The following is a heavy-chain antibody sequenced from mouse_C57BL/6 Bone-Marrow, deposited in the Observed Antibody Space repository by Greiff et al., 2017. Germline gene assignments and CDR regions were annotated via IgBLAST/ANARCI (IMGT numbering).Heavy chain of an antibody. CDR2: ISNGGGST. J-gene: IGHJ4*01. Sequence: EVQGVESGGGLVQPGGSLKLSCAASGFTFSDYYMYWVRQTPEKRLEWVAYISNGGGSTYYPDTVKGRFTISRDNAKNTLYLQMSRLKSEDTAMYYCARHYYGSSLSMGYWGQGTSVTVSS. V-gene: IGHV5-12*01. CDR1: GFTFSDYY. D-gene: IGHD1-1*01. CDR3: ARHYYGSSLSMGY.